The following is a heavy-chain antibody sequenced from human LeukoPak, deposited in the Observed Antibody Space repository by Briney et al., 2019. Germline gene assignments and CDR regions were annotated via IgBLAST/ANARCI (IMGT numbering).Heavy chain of an antibody. Sequence: ASVKVSCKASGYTFTNYYMHWVRQAPGQGLEWMGVINPSGGSTNYAQKFRGRVTMTRDTSTSTVYMELSSLRSEDTAVYFCARDVGGSVSWLLRWGQGTLVTVSS. CDR1: GYTFTNYY. CDR3: ARDVGGSVSWLLR. CDR2: INPSGGST. D-gene: IGHD2-21*02. V-gene: IGHV1-46*01. J-gene: IGHJ4*02.